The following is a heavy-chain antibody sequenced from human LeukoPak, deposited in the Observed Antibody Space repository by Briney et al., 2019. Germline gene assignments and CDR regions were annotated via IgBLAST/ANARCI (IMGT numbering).Heavy chain of an antibody. J-gene: IGHJ4*02. CDR2: ISSSGGSI. CDR3: AAAGFDY. Sequence: GGSLRLSYAASGFTFSSSEMNWVRQAPGKGLEWVSGISSSGGSIYYADSVQGRFTISRDNAKKSLHLQMNSLRAEDTAVYYCAAAGFDYWGQGTLVTVSS. V-gene: IGHV3-48*03. CDR1: GFTFSSSE.